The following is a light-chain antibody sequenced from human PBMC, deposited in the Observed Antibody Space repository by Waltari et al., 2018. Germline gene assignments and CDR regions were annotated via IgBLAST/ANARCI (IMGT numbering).Light chain of an antibody. CDR1: QRITTN. Sequence: IVMTQSPATLSVSPGETATLSCRANQRITTNLAWFQQKPGQAPRLLIYDASSRATGIPDRFSGGGSGTDFTLTISSLQPEDFATYYCQQTYSPPWTFGQGTKVEIK. V-gene: IGKV3-15*01. J-gene: IGKJ1*01. CDR2: DAS. CDR3: QQTYSPPWT.